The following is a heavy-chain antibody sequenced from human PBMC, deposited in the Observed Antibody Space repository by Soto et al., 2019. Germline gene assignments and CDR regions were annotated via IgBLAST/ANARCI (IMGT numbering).Heavy chain of an antibody. Sequence: EVQLVESGGGLVQPGRSLRLSCAASGFTFDDYAMHWVRQAPGKGLEWVSGISWNSGSIGYADSVKGRFTISRDNAKNSLYLQMNSLRAEDTALYYCAKNYCSGGSCYWERFDDVFDIWGQGTMVTVSS. V-gene: IGHV3-9*01. CDR3: AKNYCSGGSCYWERFDDVFDI. J-gene: IGHJ3*02. CDR1: GFTFDDYA. D-gene: IGHD2-15*01. CDR2: ISWNSGSI.